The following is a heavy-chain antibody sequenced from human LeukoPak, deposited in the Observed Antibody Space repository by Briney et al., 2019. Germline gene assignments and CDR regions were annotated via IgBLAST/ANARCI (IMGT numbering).Heavy chain of an antibody. D-gene: IGHD6-19*01. CDR2: IYPADSDT. Sequence: GESLKISCKGSGHSFTNYWIGWVRQMPGKGLEWMGIIYPADSDTRYSPSFQGQVTISADKSTSTAYLQWSSLKALDTAMYYCASPHSSGWYGGAFDIWGQGTMVTVSS. CDR1: GHSFTNYW. V-gene: IGHV5-51*01. CDR3: ASPHSSGWYGGAFDI. J-gene: IGHJ3*02.